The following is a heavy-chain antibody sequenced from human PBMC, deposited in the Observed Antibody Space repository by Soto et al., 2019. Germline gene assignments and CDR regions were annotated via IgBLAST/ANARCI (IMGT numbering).Heavy chain of an antibody. Sequence: EVQLLESGGGLVQPGGSLRLSCAASGFTFSSYAMSWVRQAPGKGLEWVSAISGSGGSTYYADSVKGRFTISRDNSKNTLYLQMNSRRAEDTAVYYCASGITIFGVAHYYYYGMDVWGQGTTVTVSS. D-gene: IGHD3-3*01. V-gene: IGHV3-23*01. J-gene: IGHJ6*02. CDR2: ISGSGGST. CDR1: GFTFSSYA. CDR3: ASGITIFGVAHYYYYGMDV.